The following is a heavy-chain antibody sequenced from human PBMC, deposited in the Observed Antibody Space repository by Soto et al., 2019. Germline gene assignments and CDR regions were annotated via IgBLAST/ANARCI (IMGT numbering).Heavy chain of an antibody. J-gene: IGHJ4*02. CDR2: IYYSGST. CDR3: ARVRWTVAGPGHFDY. D-gene: IGHD6-19*01. Sequence: QVQLQESGPGLVKPSETLSLTCTVSGGSISSYYWSWIRQPPGQGLEWIGYIYYSGSTNYNPSLKSRVIISVDTSKNQFSLTLSSVTAADTAVYYCARVRWTVAGPGHFDYWGQGTLVTVSS. CDR1: GGSISSYY. V-gene: IGHV4-59*01.